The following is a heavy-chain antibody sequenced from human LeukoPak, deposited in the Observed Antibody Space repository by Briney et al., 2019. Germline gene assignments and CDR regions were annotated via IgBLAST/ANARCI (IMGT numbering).Heavy chain of an antibody. V-gene: IGHV3-33*01. CDR1: GFTFSSYG. CDR2: IWYDGSNK. J-gene: IGHJ3*02. Sequence: GGSLRLSCAASGFTFSSYGMHWVRQAPGKGLEWVAVIWYDGSNKYYADSVKGRFTISRDNSKNTLYLQMNSLRAEDTAVYYCARDSGAAGTPAFDIWGQGTMVTVSS. D-gene: IGHD6-13*01. CDR3: ARDSGAAGTPAFDI.